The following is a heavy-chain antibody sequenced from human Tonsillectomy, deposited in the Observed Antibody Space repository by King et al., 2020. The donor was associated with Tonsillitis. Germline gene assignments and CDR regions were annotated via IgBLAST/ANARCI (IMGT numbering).Heavy chain of an antibody. CDR2: ISYDGSNK. CDR1: GFTFSSYA. V-gene: IGHV3-30*04. Sequence: VQLVESGGGVVQPGRSLRLSCAASGFTFSSYAMHWVRQAPGKGLEWVAVISYDGSNKYYADSVKGRFTISRDNSKNTLYLQMNSLRAEDTAVYYCARGPYYYDSSGYYFDYRGQGTLVTVSS. CDR3: ARGPYYYDSSGYYFDY. D-gene: IGHD3-22*01. J-gene: IGHJ4*02.